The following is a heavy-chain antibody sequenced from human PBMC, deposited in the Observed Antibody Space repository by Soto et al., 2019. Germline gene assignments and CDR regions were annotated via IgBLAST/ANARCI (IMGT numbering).Heavy chain of an antibody. D-gene: IGHD2-2*01. J-gene: IGHJ6*02. CDR2: ISSRGTSI. Sequence: QAQLVESGGGLVKPGGSLRLSCVASGFTFSDLYMTWVRQAPGKGLECVAYISSRGTSIYYADSVKGRFTISRDNAKNSLFLQMDSLSGDDTAVYYCGSPSAVPGAMYYYGLDVWGQGTTVTVSS. CDR3: GSPSAVPGAMYYYGLDV. V-gene: IGHV3-11*01. CDR1: GFTFSDLY.